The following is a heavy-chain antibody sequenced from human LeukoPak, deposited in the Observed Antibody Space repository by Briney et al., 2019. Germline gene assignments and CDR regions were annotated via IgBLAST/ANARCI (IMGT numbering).Heavy chain of an antibody. J-gene: IGHJ4*02. D-gene: IGHD3-22*01. V-gene: IGHV7-4-1*01. Sequence: VASVKVSCKTSGDTFSNYPMIWVRQAPGQGLEWMGWINTKTGSPTYAPGLTVRFVFSLDTSVTTAYLQIASLQPEDTAMYYCARGGYSRGQGSPFDYWGQGSLVTVSS. CDR3: ARGGYSRGQGSPFDY. CDR1: GDTFSNYP. CDR2: INTKTGSP.